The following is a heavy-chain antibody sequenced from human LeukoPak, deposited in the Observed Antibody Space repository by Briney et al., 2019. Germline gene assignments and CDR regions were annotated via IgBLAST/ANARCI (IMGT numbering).Heavy chain of an antibody. D-gene: IGHD3-22*01. V-gene: IGHV3-21*01. CDR1: GFTFSSYS. CDR3: ARVDYYDSSVTNWFDP. Sequence: GGSLRLSCAASGFTFSSYSMNWVRQAPGKGLEWASSISSSSSYIYYADSVKGRFTISRDNAKNSLYLQMNSLRAEDTAVYYCARVDYYDSSVTNWFDPWGQGTLVTVSS. CDR2: ISSSSSYI. J-gene: IGHJ5*02.